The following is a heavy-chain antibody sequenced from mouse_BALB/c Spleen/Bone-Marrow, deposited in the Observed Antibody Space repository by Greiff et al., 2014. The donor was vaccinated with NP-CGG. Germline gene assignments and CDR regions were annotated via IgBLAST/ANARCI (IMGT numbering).Heavy chain of an antibody. J-gene: IGHJ3*01. D-gene: IGHD2-10*02. CDR1: GFTFSDYY. Sequence: EVKLVESGGGLVQPGGSLKLSCATSGFTFSDYYMYWVRQTPEKRLEWVAFISNGGVNTYYPDTVKGRFTISRDNAKNTLYLQMSRLKSEDTAMYYCARHPYGNYGWFAYWGQGTLVTVSA. CDR3: ARHPYGNYGWFAY. CDR2: ISNGGVNT. V-gene: IGHV5-12*02.